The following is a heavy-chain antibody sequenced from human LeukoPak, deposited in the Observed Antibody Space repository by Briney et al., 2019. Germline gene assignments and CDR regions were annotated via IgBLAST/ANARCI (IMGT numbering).Heavy chain of an antibody. Sequence: SETLSLTCAVSGDSITSSNWWSWVRQPPGKGLEWIGEIWHSGSTNYNPSLRSRVAISVDKSKNQFSLKLSSVTAADTAMYYCAFYNRGWYFDYWGRGTLVTVSS. D-gene: IGHD1-14*01. CDR3: AFYNRGWYFDY. CDR1: GDSITSSNW. V-gene: IGHV4-4*02. CDR2: IWHSGST. J-gene: IGHJ4*02.